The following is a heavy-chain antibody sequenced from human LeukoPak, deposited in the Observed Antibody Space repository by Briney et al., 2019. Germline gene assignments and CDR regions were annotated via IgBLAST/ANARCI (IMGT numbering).Heavy chain of an antibody. Sequence: GGSLRLSCAASGFTFSSYAMSWVRQAPGKGLEWVSTISGSGAGTYYADSAKGRFTISRDNSKNTLYLQMNSLRAEDTAVYYCAKSKWSGSLYYYYMDVWGKGTTVTVSS. CDR1: GFTFSSYA. D-gene: IGHD3-3*01. CDR3: AKSKWSGSLYYYYMDV. V-gene: IGHV3-23*01. J-gene: IGHJ6*03. CDR2: ISGSGAGT.